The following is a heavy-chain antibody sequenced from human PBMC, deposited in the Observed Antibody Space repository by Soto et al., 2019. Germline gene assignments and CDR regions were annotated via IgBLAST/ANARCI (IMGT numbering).Heavy chain of an antibody. V-gene: IGHV3-30*03. J-gene: IGHJ6*02. CDR1: GFTFSTYG. CDR3: ARDQALEGATAYYGMDV. D-gene: IGHD1-26*01. CDR2: MSYDGSNK. Sequence: PGGSLRLSCAASGFTFSTYGMHWCRQAPGKGLDWVAGMSYDGSNKDYADSMKGRFTISRDNPTHTLYLQMNSLRTEDTAVYFCARDQALEGATAYYGMDVWGQGTTVTVSS.